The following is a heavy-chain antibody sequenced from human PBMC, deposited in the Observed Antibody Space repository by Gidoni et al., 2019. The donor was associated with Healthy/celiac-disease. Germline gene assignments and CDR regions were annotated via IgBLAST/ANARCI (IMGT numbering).Heavy chain of an antibody. CDR1: GFTFSNAW. J-gene: IGHJ4*02. Sequence: EVQLVESGGGLVKPGGSLRLSCAASGFTFSNAWMNWVRQAPGKGLDWVGRIKSKTDGGTTDTAEPVKGRFTIARDDSKNTLYLQMKSLKTEETAVYYCTTEMMGMYYYDSSGYGNGGQGTLVTVSS. V-gene: IGHV3-15*07. CDR3: TTEMMGMYYYDSSGYGN. D-gene: IGHD3-22*01. CDR2: IKSKTDGGTT.